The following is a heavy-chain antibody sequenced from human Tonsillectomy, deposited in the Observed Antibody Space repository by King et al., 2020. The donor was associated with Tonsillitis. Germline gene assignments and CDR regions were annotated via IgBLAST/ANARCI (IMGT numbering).Heavy chain of an antibody. CDR1: GFTFSSYG. V-gene: IGHV3-33*05. CDR3: ASYELATIQGDNWFDP. Sequence: VQLVESGGGVVQPGRSLRLSCAASGFTFSSYGMHWVRQAPGKGLEWVAVISYDGSNKYYADSVKGRFTISRDNSKNTLYLQMNSLRAEDTAVYYCASYELATIQGDNWFDPSGQGTLVTVSS. J-gene: IGHJ5*02. CDR2: ISYDGSNK. D-gene: IGHD5-24*01.